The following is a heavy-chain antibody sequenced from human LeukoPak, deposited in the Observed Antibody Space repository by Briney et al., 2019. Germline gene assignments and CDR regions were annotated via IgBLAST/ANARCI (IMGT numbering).Heavy chain of an antibody. Sequence: SETLSLTCTVSGGSISSSSYYWGWIRQPPGKGLEWIGSIYYSGSTYYNPSLKSRVTISVDTSKNQFSLKLSPVTAADTAVYYCARHQLRHYYDTPFDYWGQGTLVTVSS. CDR3: ARHQLRHYYDTPFDY. CDR2: IYYSGST. J-gene: IGHJ4*02. D-gene: IGHD3-22*01. V-gene: IGHV4-39*01. CDR1: GGSISSSSYY.